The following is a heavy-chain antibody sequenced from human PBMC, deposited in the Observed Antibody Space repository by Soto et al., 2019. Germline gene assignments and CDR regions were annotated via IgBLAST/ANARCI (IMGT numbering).Heavy chain of an antibody. D-gene: IGHD1-1*01. J-gene: IGHJ4*02. CDR3: ARGPRVSSTGTGAH. CDR1: GFTFSAYW. V-gene: IGHV3-74*01. Sequence: GGSLRLSCAASGFTFSAYWMHWVRQVPGKGLTWVSRISDDGSTATYADSVKGRFVISRDNAKNSLYLEMNTLRADDSGLYYCARGPRVSSTGTGAHWGRGTLVTVSS. CDR2: ISDDGSTA.